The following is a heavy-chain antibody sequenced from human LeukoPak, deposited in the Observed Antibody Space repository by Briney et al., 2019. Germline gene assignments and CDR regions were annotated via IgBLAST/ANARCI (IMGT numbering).Heavy chain of an antibody. CDR2: INHSGST. Sequence: SETLSLTCAVYGGSLSGYYWSWIRQPPGKGLEWIGEINHSGSTNYNPSLKSRVTISVDTSKNQFSLKLSSVTAADTAVYYCARGGGTVTNFRDAFDIWGQGTMVTVSS. CDR1: GGSLSGYY. D-gene: IGHD4-17*01. V-gene: IGHV4-34*01. J-gene: IGHJ3*02. CDR3: ARGGGTVTNFRDAFDI.